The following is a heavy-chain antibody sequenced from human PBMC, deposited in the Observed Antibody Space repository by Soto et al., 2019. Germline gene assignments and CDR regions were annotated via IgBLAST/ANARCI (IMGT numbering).Heavy chain of an antibody. CDR3: AKGPDIAVSGPNDY. J-gene: IGHJ4*02. CDR1: GFTFRSYG. CDR2: ISYDATSK. D-gene: IGHD3-9*01. Sequence: QVQLVETGGGVVQAGRSLRLSCEASGFTFRSYGMHWVRQAPGKGLEWVAVISYDATSKYFGDSVKGRFTVTRDNSKNTVDLEMNSLRTDDTAVYYCAKGPDIAVSGPNDYWGQGTLVTVSS. V-gene: IGHV3-30*18.